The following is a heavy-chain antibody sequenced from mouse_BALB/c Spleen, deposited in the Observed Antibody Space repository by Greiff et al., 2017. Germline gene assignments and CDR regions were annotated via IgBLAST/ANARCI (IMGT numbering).Heavy chain of an antibody. CDR2: INPSNGGT. CDR1: GYTFTSYY. D-gene: IGHD1-1*01. V-gene: IGHV1S81*02. J-gene: IGHJ4*01. Sequence: QVQLQQSGAELVKPGASVKLSCKASGYTFTSYYMYWVKQRPGQGLEWIGEINPSNGGTNFNEKFKSKATLTVDKSSSTAYMQLSSLTSEDSAVYYCTRDYYGSRYYAMDYWGQGTSVTVSS. CDR3: TRDYYGSRYYAMDY.